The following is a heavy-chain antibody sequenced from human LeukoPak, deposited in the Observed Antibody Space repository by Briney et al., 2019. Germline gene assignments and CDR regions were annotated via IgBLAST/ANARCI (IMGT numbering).Heavy chain of an antibody. D-gene: IGHD3-10*01. CDR3: ARVYYGSGSSNWFDP. CDR2: IYTSGST. J-gene: IGHJ5*02. V-gene: IGHV4-39*07. Sequence: SETLSLTCTVSGGSISTSNYYWGWIRQPPGKGLEWIGRIYTSGSTNYNPSLKSRVTMSVDTSKNQFSLKLSSVTAADTAVYYCARVYYGSGSSNWFDPWGQGTLVTVSS. CDR1: GGSISTSNYY.